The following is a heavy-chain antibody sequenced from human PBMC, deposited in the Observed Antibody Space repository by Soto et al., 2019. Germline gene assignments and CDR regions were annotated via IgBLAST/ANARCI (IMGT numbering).Heavy chain of an antibody. CDR1: GFTFSDYY. CDR2: ISSSGSTI. D-gene: IGHD5-18*01. J-gene: IGHJ4*02. Sequence: SLRLSCAASGFTFSDYYMSWIRQAPGKGLEWVSYISSSGSTIYYADSVKGRFTISRDNAKNSLYLQMNSLRAEDTAVYYCARDMDTAMVSFDYWGQGTLVTVSS. V-gene: IGHV3-11*01. CDR3: ARDMDTAMVSFDY.